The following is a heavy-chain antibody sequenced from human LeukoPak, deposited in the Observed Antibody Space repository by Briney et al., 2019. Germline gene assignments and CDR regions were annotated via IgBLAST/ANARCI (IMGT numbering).Heavy chain of an antibody. CDR3: AKDMITMVRGVTYGMDV. Sequence: GRSLRLSCAASGFTLDDYAMHWVRQAPGKGLEWVSGNSWNSGSIGYADSVKGRFTISRDNAKNSLYLQMNSLRAEDTALYYCAKDMITMVRGVTYGMDVWGQGTTVTVSS. V-gene: IGHV3-9*01. CDR2: NSWNSGSI. CDR1: GFTLDDYA. D-gene: IGHD3-10*01. J-gene: IGHJ6*02.